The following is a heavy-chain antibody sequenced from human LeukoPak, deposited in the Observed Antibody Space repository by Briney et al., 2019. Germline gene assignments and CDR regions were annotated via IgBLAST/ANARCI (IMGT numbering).Heavy chain of an antibody. Sequence: SETLSLTCAVSGSSIGSFSYWAWIRQSPGKGLEWIATIDPSGSTFYNPSLRSRVTLSVGTSKIHFSFNLSSVTAADTAVYYCARDVWDYYGSSTYNQRHYYFDFWGRGTLVTVSS. J-gene: IGHJ4*02. CDR2: IDPSGST. CDR1: GSSIGSFSY. CDR3: ARDVWDYYGSSTYNQRHYYFDF. D-gene: IGHD3-22*01. V-gene: IGHV4-38-2*02.